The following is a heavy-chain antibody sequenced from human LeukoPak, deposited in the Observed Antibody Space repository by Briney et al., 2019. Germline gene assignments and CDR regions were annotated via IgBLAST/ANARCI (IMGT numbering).Heavy chain of an antibody. Sequence: PSETLSLTCTVSGGSIGSGSYYWSWIRQPAGKGLEWIGRIYTSGSTNYNPSLKSRVTISVDTSKNQFSLKLSSVTAADTAVYYCARELVRYYGTSHFDYWGQGTLVTVSS. CDR3: ARELVRYYGTSHFDY. D-gene: IGHD3-9*01. CDR2: IYTSGST. CDR1: GGSIGSGSYY. J-gene: IGHJ4*02. V-gene: IGHV4-61*02.